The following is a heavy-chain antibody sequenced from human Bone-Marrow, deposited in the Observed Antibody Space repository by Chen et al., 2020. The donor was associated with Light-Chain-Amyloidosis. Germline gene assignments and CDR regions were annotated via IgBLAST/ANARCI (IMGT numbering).Heavy chain of an antibody. V-gene: IGHV3-15*01. CDR3: TTGDCSGGSCHTFDL. Sequence: EVQLVESGGDLVEPGGSLRLSCVVSGFSFSDVYMHWVRQAPGKGLEWVGRIKRMIDGGTTDYAAPVKGRFTISRDDSKKTLYLQMSSLKSEDTAVYYCTTGDCSGGSCHTFDLWGQGTMVAVSS. D-gene: IGHD2-15*01. J-gene: IGHJ3*01. CDR2: IKRMIDGGTT. CDR1: GFSFSDVY.